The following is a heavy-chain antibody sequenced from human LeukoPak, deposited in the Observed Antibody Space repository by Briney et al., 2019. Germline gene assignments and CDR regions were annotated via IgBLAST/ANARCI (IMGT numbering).Heavy chain of an antibody. J-gene: IGHJ4*02. CDR3: ARGTPDY. CDR1: GFTFSSYS. Sequence: PGGCLRLSCAASGFTFSSYSMNWVRQAPGKGLEWVSSISSSSYIYYADSVKGRFTISRDNAKSSLYLQMNSLRAEDTAVYYCARGTPDYWGQGTLVTVSS. CDR2: ISSSSYI. V-gene: IGHV3-21*01.